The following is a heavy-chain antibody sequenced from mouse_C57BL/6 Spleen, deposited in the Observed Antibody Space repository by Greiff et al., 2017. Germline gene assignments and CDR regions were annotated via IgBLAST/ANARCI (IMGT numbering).Heavy chain of an antibody. Sequence: EVQGVESGGGLVKPGGSLKLSCAASGFTFSDYGMHWVRQAPEKGLEWVAYISSGSSTIYYADTLKGRFTISRDNAKNTLFLQMTSLRSEDTAMYYCARGDYDDAMDYWGQGTSVTVSS. CDR2: ISSGSSTI. CDR3: ARGDYDDAMDY. D-gene: IGHD2-4*01. J-gene: IGHJ4*01. CDR1: GFTFSDYG. V-gene: IGHV5-17*01.